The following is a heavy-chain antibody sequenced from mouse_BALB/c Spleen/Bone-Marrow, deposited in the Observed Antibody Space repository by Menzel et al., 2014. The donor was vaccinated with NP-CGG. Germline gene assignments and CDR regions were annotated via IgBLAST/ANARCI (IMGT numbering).Heavy chain of an antibody. CDR1: GYSFTSYW. CDR2: IDPSDSET. J-gene: IGHJ3*01. D-gene: IGHD2-1*01. Sequence: VQLQQSGPQLVRPGASVKISCKASGYSFTSYWMHRVKQRPGQGLEWIGMIDPSDSETRLNQKFKDKATLTVDKSSSTAYMQLSSPTSEDSAVYYCASPSDGNPFAYWGQGTLVTVSA. V-gene: IGHV1S126*01. CDR3: ASPSDGNPFAY.